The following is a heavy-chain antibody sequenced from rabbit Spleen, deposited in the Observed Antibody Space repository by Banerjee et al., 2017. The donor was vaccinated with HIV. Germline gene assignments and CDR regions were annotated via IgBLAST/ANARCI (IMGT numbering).Heavy chain of an antibody. D-gene: IGHD4-1*01. V-gene: IGHV1S40*01. CDR3: ARDAAGREDFNL. CDR1: GFDLNNYNY. Sequence: QSLEESGGGLVKPEGSLTLTCKTSGFDLNNYNYICWVRQAPGKGLEWIACIYGGRSGSTYYASWAKGRFTISKTSSTTVTLQMTSLTAADTATYFCARDAAGREDFNLWGPGTLVTVS. J-gene: IGHJ4*01. CDR2: IYGGRSGST.